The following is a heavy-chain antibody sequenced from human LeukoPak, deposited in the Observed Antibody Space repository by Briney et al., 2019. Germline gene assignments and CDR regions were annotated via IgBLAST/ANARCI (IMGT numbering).Heavy chain of an antibody. D-gene: IGHD6-6*01. CDR1: GGTFISYT. CDR2: IIPIFGTA. Sequence: ASVKVSCKASGGTFISYTISWVRQAPGQGLEWMGGIIPIFGTANYAQKFQGRVTITADESTSTAYMELSSLRSEDTAVYYCARGRYSSSINSMDVWGQGTTVTVSS. J-gene: IGHJ6*02. CDR3: ARGRYSSSINSMDV. V-gene: IGHV1-69*13.